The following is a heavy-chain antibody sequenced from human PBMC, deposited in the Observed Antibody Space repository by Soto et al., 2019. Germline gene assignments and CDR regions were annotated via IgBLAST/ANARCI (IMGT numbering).Heavy chain of an antibody. CDR1: GGSISSYY. V-gene: IGHV4-59*08. D-gene: IGHD2-21*01. CDR3: ARHIRNGMSGRGYYYYGMDV. Sequence: SETLSLTCTVSGGSISSYYWSWIRQPPGKGLEWIGYIYYSGSTNYNPSLKSRVTISVDTSKNQFSLKLSSVTAADTAVYYCARHIRNGMSGRGYYYYGMDVWGQGTTVTVSS. CDR2: IYYSGST. J-gene: IGHJ6*02.